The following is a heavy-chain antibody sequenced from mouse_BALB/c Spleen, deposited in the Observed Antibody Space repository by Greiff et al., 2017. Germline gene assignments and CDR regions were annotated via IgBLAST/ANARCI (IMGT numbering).Heavy chain of an antibody. D-gene: IGHD1-1*01. CDR3: ARIYYYGSNWYFDV. Sequence: VQLKESGGGLVQPGGSLKLSCAASGFTFSSYTMSWVRQTPEKRLEWVAYISNGGGSTYYPDTVKGRFTISRDNAKNTLYLQMSSLKSEDTAMYYCARIYYYGSNWYFDVWGAGTTVTVSS. J-gene: IGHJ1*01. CDR2: ISNGGGST. V-gene: IGHV5-12-2*01. CDR1: GFTFSSYT.